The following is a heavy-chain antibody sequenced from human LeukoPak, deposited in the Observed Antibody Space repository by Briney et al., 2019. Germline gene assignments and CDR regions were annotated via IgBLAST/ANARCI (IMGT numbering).Heavy chain of an antibody. CDR1: GGSFSDYY. CDR3: ARVLWGRGRQYYYDSSADYSKCWFDP. V-gene: IGHV4-34*01. J-gene: IGHJ5*02. CDR2: INHSGST. Sequence: SETLSLTCAVYGGSFSDYYWSWIRQPPGKGLEWIGEINHSGSTNYNPSLKSRVTISVDTSKNQFSLKLSSVTAADTAVYYCARVLWGRGRQYYYDSSADYSKCWFDPWGQGTLVTVSS. D-gene: IGHD3-22*01.